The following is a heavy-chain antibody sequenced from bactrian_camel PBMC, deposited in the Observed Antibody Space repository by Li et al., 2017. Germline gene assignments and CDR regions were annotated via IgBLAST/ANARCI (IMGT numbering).Heavy chain of an antibody. CDR1: EYIPSVYC. CDR2: IGTGGT. D-gene: IGHD6*01. J-gene: IGHJ4*01. V-gene: IGHV3S53*01. CDR3: AAGDPANV. Sequence: HVQLVESGGGSVQAGGSLRLSCVPSEYIPSVYCMGWFRQAPGKEREAVASIGTGGTTYTDSVKGRFTISRDNAKNTLYLQMNSLKPEDTGLYYCAAGDPANVWGQGTQVTVS.